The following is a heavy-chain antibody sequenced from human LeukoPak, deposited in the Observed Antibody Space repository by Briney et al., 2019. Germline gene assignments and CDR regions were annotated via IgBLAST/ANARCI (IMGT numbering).Heavy chain of an antibody. Sequence: QYGGSLRLSCAASGFTFSDYSMHWVRQPPGKGLEYVSAISHDGDNTYYANFVKGRFTISRDNSKNTLYLQMGSLRADDMAFYYCARVGDMDVFDIWGQGTMVTVSS. CDR1: GFTFSDYS. V-gene: IGHV3-64*01. CDR2: ISHDGDNT. D-gene: IGHD2-21*01. CDR3: ARVGDMDVFDI. J-gene: IGHJ3*02.